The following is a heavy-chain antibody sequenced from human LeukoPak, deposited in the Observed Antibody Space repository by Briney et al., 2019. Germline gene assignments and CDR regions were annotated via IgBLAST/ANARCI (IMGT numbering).Heavy chain of an antibody. J-gene: IGHJ4*02. D-gene: IGHD6-13*01. V-gene: IGHV3-64*02. CDR1: GFTFSTYA. CDR2: IDTNGGNT. Sequence: GGSLRLSCAASGFTFSTYAMHWVRQAPGKGLEYVSGIDTNGGNTYYADSVKGRFTISRDNSKNTLYPQMGSLRPEDMAVYYCAREEYSNSWCFDFWGLGTLVTVSS. CDR3: AREEYSNSWCFDF.